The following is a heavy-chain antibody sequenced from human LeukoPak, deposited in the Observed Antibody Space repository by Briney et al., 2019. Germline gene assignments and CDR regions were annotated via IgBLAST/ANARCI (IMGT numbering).Heavy chain of an antibody. Sequence: GGSLRLSFAASGFTLSSYEMNWVRQAPGKGLEWVSYISSSGSTIYYADSVKGRFTISRDNAKNSLYLQMNSLRAEDTAVYYCARKEYYDFWSGRGALDYWGQGTLVTVSS. J-gene: IGHJ4*02. V-gene: IGHV3-48*03. D-gene: IGHD3-3*01. CDR2: ISSSGSTI. CDR3: ARKEYYDFWSGRGALDY. CDR1: GFTLSSYE.